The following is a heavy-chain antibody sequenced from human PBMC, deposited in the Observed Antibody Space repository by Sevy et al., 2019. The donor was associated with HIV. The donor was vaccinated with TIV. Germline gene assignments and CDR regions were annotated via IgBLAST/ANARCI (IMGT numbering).Heavy chain of an antibody. CDR1: GFTFSNYA. Sequence: GGSLRLSCAASGFTFSNYAMTWVRQAPGKGLEWVSSITGNGVETYYADSVKGRFIISRDNSDHILTLQMNRVRAEDTAVYYCAKDVIFRAFYSTDVWGEGTTVTVSS. CDR3: AKDVIFRAFYSTDV. D-gene: IGHD2-21*01. V-gene: IGHV3-23*01. CDR2: ITGNGVET. J-gene: IGHJ6*04.